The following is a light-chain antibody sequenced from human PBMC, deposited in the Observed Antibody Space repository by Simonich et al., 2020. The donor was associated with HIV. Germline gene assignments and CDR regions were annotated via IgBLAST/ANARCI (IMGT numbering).Light chain of an antibody. CDR2: AAS. V-gene: IGKV1-39*01. J-gene: IGKJ2*02. CDR1: QNIRSY. Sequence: IQMTQSPSSLSASVGDRVTITCRASQNIRSYLNWYQQKPGKAPKLLIYAASSLQSEVPSRFSGSGSGTDFTLTISSLQPEDVATYYCQQSYSTLLWTFGQGTKLEIK. CDR3: QQSYSTLLWT.